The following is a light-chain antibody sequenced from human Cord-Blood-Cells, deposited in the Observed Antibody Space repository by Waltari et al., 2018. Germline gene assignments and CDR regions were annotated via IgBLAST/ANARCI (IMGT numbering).Light chain of an antibody. V-gene: IGKV3-11*01. Sequence: EIVLTQSPATLSLSPGERATLSCRASQSVSSYLAWYQQKPGQAPRLFIYDASNRATGIPARFSGSRSGTEFTLTISSLEPEDFAVYYCQQRSNWTPLTFGGGTKVEIK. CDR2: DAS. CDR3: QQRSNWTPLT. J-gene: IGKJ4*01. CDR1: QSVSSY.